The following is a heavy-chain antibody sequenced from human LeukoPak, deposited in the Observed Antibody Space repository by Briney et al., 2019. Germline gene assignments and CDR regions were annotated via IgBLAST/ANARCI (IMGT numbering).Heavy chain of an antibody. J-gene: IGHJ4*02. Sequence: TGGSLRLSCAASGFTFSSYAMSWVRQAPGKGLEWVSAISGSGGSTYYADSVKGRFTISRDNSKNTLYLQMNSLRAEDTAVYYCAKRAKNYDYVWGSYPLGYWGQGTLVTVSS. D-gene: IGHD3-16*02. CDR3: AKRAKNYDYVWGSYPLGY. CDR1: GFTFSSYA. V-gene: IGHV3-23*01. CDR2: ISGSGGST.